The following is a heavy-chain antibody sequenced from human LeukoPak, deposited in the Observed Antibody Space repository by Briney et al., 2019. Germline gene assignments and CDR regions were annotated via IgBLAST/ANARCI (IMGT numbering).Heavy chain of an antibody. CDR3: ARGIGLRFLEPGARFDP. CDR1: GGSLSSGGYY. V-gene: IGHV4-30-2*01. D-gene: IGHD3-3*01. J-gene: IGHJ5*02. CDR2: IYHSGST. Sequence: PSQTLSLTCTVSGGSLSSGGYYWSWIRQPPGKGLEWIGYIYHSGSTYYNPSLKSRVTISVDRSKNQFSLKLSSVTAADTAVYYCARGIGLRFLEPGARFDPWGQGTLVTVSS.